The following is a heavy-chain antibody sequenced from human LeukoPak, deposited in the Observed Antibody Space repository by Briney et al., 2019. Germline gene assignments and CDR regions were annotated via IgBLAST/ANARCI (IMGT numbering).Heavy chain of an antibody. D-gene: IGHD2-2*01. V-gene: IGHV1-69*13. CDR1: GGTFSSYA. J-gene: IGHJ4*02. CDR2: IIPIFGTA. CDR3: ARGVLGKYQLPTFDY. Sequence: SVKVSCKASGGTFSSYATSWVRQPPGQGLEWMGGIIPIFGTANYAQKFQGRVMITADESTSTAYMELSRLRSEDTAVYYCARGVLGKYQLPTFDYWGQGTLVTVSS.